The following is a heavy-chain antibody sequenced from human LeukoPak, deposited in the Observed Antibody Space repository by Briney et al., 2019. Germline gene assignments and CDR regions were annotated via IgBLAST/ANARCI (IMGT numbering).Heavy chain of an antibody. CDR2: IYYSGST. Sequence: SETLSLTCTVSGGSISSSSYYWGWIRQPPGKGLEWIGSIYYSGSTYYNPSLKSRVTISVDTSKNQFSLKLSSVTAADTAVYYCAREADYWGYCSSTSCRSVYFDYWGQGTLVTVSS. CDR3: AREADYWGYCSSTSCRSVYFDY. CDR1: GGSISSSSYY. J-gene: IGHJ4*02. D-gene: IGHD2-2*01. V-gene: IGHV4-39*07.